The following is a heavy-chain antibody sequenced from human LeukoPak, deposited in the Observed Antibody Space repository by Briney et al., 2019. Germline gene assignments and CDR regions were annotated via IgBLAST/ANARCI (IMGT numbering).Heavy chain of an antibody. CDR2: ISYDGSNK. CDR1: GFTFSNYW. CDR3: ARGEDFGGNYYYMDV. Sequence: GGSLRLSCAASGFTFSNYWMSWVRQAPGKGLEWVAVISYDGSNKYYADSVKGRFTISRDNSKNTLYLQMNSLRAEDTAVYYCARGEDFGGNYYYMDVWGKGTTVTVSS. D-gene: IGHD2-15*01. V-gene: IGHV3-30-3*01. J-gene: IGHJ6*03.